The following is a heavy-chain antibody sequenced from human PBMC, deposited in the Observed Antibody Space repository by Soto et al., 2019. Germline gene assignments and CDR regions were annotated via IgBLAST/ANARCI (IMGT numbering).Heavy chain of an antibody. Sequence: QVQLVQSGAEVKKPGASVKVSCQASGYTFTSYTLHWVRQAPGQGPEWMGWTNAGNGNKKYSQRFQGRLTITSDRSASTAYMELSSLTFEDTAVYYCARGGGWVGDPSFDSWGQGTLVTVSS. CDR3: ARGGGWVGDPSFDS. V-gene: IGHV1-3*01. CDR1: GYTFTSYT. CDR2: TNAGNGNK. J-gene: IGHJ4*02. D-gene: IGHD3-10*01.